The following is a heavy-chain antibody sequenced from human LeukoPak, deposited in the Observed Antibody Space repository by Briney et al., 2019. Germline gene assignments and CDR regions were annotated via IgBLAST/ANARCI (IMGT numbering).Heavy chain of an antibody. CDR1: GVSISSGGYY. D-gene: IGHD6-19*01. V-gene: IGHV4-31*01. CDR2: IYYSGST. Sequence: SETLSLTCTVSGVSISSGGYYWGWIRQHPGKGLEWIGYIYYSGSTYYNPSLKSQFTISVDTSKNQFSLKLSSVTAADTAVYYCARGRYPQPGIAVAGTLLDWGQGTLVTVSS. J-gene: IGHJ4*02. CDR3: ARGRYPQPGIAVAGTLLD.